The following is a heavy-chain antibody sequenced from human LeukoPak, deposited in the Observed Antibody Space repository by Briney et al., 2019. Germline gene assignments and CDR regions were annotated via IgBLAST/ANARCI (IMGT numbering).Heavy chain of an antibody. CDR1: GFTFSNAW. J-gene: IGHJ4*02. D-gene: IGHD6-6*01. V-gene: IGHV3-15*01. CDR2: IKSKADGGTT. CDR3: TGPGEYSSSSVIDY. Sequence: GGSLRLSCAASGFTFSNAWMSWVRQAPGKGLEWVGRIKSKADGGTTDYAAPVKGRFTISRDDSKNTLYLKMNSLKPEDTAVYYCTGPGEYSSSSVIDYWGQGTLVTVSS.